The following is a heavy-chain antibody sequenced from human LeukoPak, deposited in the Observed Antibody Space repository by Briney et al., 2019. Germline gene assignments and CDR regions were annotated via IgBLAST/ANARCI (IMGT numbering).Heavy chain of an antibody. D-gene: IGHD2-15*01. J-gene: IGHJ4*02. CDR1: GYTFSSYG. CDR2: ISAYNGNI. CDR3: ARDDLDCSGGTCYPDDF. V-gene: IGHV1-18*01. Sequence: ASVKVSCKASGYTFSSYGISWVRQAPGRGLEWMGWISAYNGNIKYAQKFQGRVTMTTDTSTSTAYMELRSLRSDDTAMYFCARDDLDCSGGTCYPDDFWGQGTLVTVSS.